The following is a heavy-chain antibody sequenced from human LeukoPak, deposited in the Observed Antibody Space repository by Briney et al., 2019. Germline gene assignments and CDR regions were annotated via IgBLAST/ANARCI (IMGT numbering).Heavy chain of an antibody. D-gene: IGHD3-16*01. Sequence: GGSLRFSCAASGFTFSESWMSWVGQAPGKGLEGVANMNEDGSERDYVDSVKGRFTISRDNARKSLYLQMSSLRAEATAVYYCATYTHWVAGDVWGQGTTVSVSS. CDR3: ATYTHWVAGDV. CDR2: MNEDGSER. CDR1: GFTFSESW. J-gene: IGHJ6*02. V-gene: IGHV3-7*01.